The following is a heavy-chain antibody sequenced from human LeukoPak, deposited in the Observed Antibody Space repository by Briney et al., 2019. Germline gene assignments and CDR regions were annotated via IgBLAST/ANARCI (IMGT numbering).Heavy chain of an antibody. Sequence: GGSLRLSCAASGFTVGTNYMSWVRQAPGKGLEWVSVIFSGGITYYADSVKGRFTISRDNSKNTLYLQMNSLRAEDTAVYYCARVGGSSDPGHWGQGTLVTVSA. J-gene: IGHJ4*02. D-gene: IGHD3-16*01. CDR1: GFTVGTNY. CDR3: ARVGGSSDPGH. V-gene: IGHV3-66*01. CDR2: IFSGGIT.